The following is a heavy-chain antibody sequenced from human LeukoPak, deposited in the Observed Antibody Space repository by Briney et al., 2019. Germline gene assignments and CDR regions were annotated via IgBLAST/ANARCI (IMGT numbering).Heavy chain of an antibody. J-gene: IGHJ6*03. Sequence: PSETLSLTCAVYGGSFSGYYWSWIRQPPGKGLEWIGEINHSGSTNYNPSLKSRVTISVDTSKNQFSLKLSSVTAADTAVYYCARARVVPAAAYYYYYMDVWGKGTTVTVSS. V-gene: IGHV4-34*01. CDR3: ARARVVPAAAYYYYYMDV. CDR2: INHSGST. CDR1: GGSFSGYY. D-gene: IGHD2-2*01.